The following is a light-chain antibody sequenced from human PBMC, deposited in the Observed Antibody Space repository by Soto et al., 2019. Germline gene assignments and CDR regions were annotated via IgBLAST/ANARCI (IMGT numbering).Light chain of an antibody. J-gene: IGLJ1*01. CDR3: SSYAGNKNV. Sequence: QSVLTQPPSASGSPGQSVTISCTGTSSDVGGYNYVSWYQQHPGKAPKLMIYEVSKRPSGVPDRCSGSKSGNTASLTVSGLQAEDEADYYCSSYAGNKNVFGTGTKVTVL. CDR2: EVS. CDR1: SSDVGGYNY. V-gene: IGLV2-8*01.